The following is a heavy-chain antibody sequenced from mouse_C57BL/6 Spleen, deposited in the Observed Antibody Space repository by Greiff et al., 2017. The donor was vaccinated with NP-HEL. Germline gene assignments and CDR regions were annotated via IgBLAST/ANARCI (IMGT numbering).Heavy chain of an antibody. Sequence: QVQLQQSGAELARPGASVKLSCKASGYTFTSYGISWVKQRTGQGLEWIGEIYPRSGNTYYNEKFKGKATLTADKSSSTAYMELRSLTSEDSAVYFCARGHYYGSSHDWYFDVWGTGTTVTVSS. D-gene: IGHD1-1*01. J-gene: IGHJ1*03. CDR3: ARGHYYGSSHDWYFDV. CDR1: GYTFTSYG. CDR2: IYPRSGNT. V-gene: IGHV1-81*01.